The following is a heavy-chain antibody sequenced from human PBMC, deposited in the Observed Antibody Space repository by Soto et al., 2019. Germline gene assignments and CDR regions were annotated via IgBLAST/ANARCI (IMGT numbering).Heavy chain of an antibody. CDR2: VYYTGST. Sequence: SETLSLTCTVSGGSISNYYWNWIRQSPGKGLEWIGSVYYTGSTNYNPSLNSRVTISVDPSKNQFSLKLTSVTAADAAVYYCVRRITRPEAFDHWGQGTLVTVSS. V-gene: IGHV4-59*08. CDR1: GGSISNYY. D-gene: IGHD1-20*01. CDR3: VRRITRPEAFDH. J-gene: IGHJ4*02.